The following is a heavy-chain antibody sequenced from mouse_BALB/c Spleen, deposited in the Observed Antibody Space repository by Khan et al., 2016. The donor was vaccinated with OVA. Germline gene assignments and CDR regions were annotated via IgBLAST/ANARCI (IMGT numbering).Heavy chain of an antibody. CDR2: IWSAGST. CDR1: GFSLNNYS. V-gene: IGHV2-2*02. J-gene: IGHJ3*01. Sequence: QVQLKGSGPGLVQPSQSLSITCTVSGFSLNNYSVHWVRQSPGKGLEWLGVIWSAGSTDYNAAFISRLTISKDNSRSQVFFKMNSLQPNDTAIYYCARRGYDYGRGALFAYWGQGTLVTVSA. CDR3: ARRGYDYGRGALFAY. D-gene: IGHD2-4*01.